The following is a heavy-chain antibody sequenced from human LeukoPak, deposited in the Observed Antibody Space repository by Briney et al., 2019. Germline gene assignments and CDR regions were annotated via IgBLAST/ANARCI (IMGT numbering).Heavy chain of an antibody. D-gene: IGHD2-15*01. CDR3: ARALLGTVAAIGAFDI. J-gene: IGHJ3*02. CDR2: IYHSGST. V-gene: IGHV4-38-2*02. Sequence: SETLSLTCTVSGYSISSGYYWGWIRQPPGKGLEWIGSIYHSGSTYYNPSLKSRVTISVDTSKNQFSLKLSSVTAADTAVYYCARALLGTVAAIGAFDIWGQGTMVTVCS. CDR1: GYSISSGYY.